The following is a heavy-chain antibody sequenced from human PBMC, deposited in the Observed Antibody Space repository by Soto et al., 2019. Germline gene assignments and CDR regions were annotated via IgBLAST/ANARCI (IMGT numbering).Heavy chain of an antibody. Sequence: QVQLVQSGAEVKKPGSSVKVSCKASGGTFSSYDISWVRQAPGQGLEWMVGIIPIFGTANYAQKFQVRVTITADESTSTAYMELSSLTSDDTAFYYCARGVTAGVDYWGQGTLVTVSS. CDR2: IIPIFGTA. D-gene: IGHD1-26*01. CDR1: GGTFSSYD. V-gene: IGHV1-69*01. J-gene: IGHJ4*02. CDR3: ARGVTAGVDY.